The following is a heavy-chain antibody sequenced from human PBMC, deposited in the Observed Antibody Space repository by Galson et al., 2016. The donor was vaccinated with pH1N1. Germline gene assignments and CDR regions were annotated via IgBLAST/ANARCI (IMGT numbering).Heavy chain of an antibody. D-gene: IGHD5-18*01. CDR3: ARDRGGYFRSFDY. Sequence: LSLTCTVSGGSVATNTYYWGWLRQPPGKGLEWIGSIFYGGTTYYSPSLQSRVTVSMDTSNNQVSLTISSVTAADTAVYSCARDRGGYFRSFDYWGQGTLVAVSS. J-gene: IGHJ4*02. CDR1: GGSVATNTYY. CDR2: IFYGGTT. V-gene: IGHV4-39*07.